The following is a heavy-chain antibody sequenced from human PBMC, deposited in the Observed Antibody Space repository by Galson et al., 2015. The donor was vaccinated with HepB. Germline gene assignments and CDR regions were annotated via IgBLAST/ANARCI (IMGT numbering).Heavy chain of an antibody. D-gene: IGHD2-15*01. Sequence: SVKVSCKASGYTFTSYGISWVRQAPGQGLEWMGWISAYNGNTNYAQKLQGRVTMTTDTSTSTAYMELRGLRSDDTAVYYCARGYCSGGSCYRFDYWGQGTLVTVSS. CDR1: GYTFTSYG. CDR3: ARGYCSGGSCYRFDY. CDR2: ISAYNGNT. J-gene: IGHJ4*02. V-gene: IGHV1-18*01.